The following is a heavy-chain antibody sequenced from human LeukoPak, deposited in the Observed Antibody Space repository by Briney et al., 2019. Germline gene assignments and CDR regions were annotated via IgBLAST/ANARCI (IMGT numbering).Heavy chain of an antibody. CDR1: GYTFTGYY. J-gene: IGHJ3*02. V-gene: IGHV1-18*04. D-gene: IGHD6-13*01. CDR3: ASRGYSSSWADAFDI. Sequence: GASVKVSCKASGYTFTGYYMHWVRQAPGQGLEWMGWISAYNGNTNYAQKLQGRVTMTTDTSTSTAYMELRSLRSDDTAVYYCASRGYSSSWADAFDIWGQGTMVTVSS. CDR2: ISAYNGNT.